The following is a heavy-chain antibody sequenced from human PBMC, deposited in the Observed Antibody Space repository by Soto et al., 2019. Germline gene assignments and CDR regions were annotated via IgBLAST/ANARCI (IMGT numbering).Heavy chain of an antibody. CDR2: IKQDGSEK. V-gene: IGHV3-7*03. J-gene: IGHJ6*02. CDR1: GFTFSSYW. Sequence: GGSLGLSCAASGFTFSSYWKSWVRQAPGKGLEWVANIKQDGSEKYYVDSVKGRFTISRDNAKNSLYLQMNSLRAEDTAVYYCARGTLVLDVWGQGTTVTVS. CDR3: ARGTLVLDV. D-gene: IGHD1-1*01.